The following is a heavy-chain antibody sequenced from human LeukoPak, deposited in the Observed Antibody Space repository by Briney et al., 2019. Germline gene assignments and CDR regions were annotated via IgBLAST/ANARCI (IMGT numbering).Heavy chain of an antibody. V-gene: IGHV3-23*01. CDR3: AKYPSSEGYYYGMDV. CDR1: GFTFSSYA. Sequence: GGSLRLSCAASGFTFSSYAMSWVRQAPGKGLEWVSAISGSGGSTYYADSVKGRFTISRDNSKNTLYLQMNSLRAEDTAVYYCAKYPSSEGYYYGMDVWGQGTTVTVSS. J-gene: IGHJ6*02. CDR2: ISGSGGST. D-gene: IGHD6-13*01.